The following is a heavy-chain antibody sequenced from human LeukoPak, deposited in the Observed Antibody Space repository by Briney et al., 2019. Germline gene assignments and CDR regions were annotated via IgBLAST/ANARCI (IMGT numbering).Heavy chain of an antibody. CDR1: DFTFSNYA. D-gene: IGHD1-26*01. Sequence: PGGSLRLSCAASDFTFSNYAMSWVRQAQGKGLEWVSGSTGTGYSTYYADSVKGRFTISRDNSKNTLYLQMNSLRAEDTAVYYCVKGVRMGVTSAFDIWGQGTMVTVSS. V-gene: IGHV3-23*01. J-gene: IGHJ3*02. CDR2: STGTGYST. CDR3: VKGVRMGVTSAFDI.